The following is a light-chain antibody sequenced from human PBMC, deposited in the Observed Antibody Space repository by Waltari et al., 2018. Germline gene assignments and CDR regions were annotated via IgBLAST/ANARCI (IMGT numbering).Light chain of an antibody. CDR2: EAS. CDR1: QGVSTY. V-gene: IGKV3-11*01. CDR3: QHRFNWPLT. Sequence: EIVLTQSPATLSLSPGDGATLSRRASQGVSTYLAWYQEKPGQAPRLLIYEASNRATGIPARFSGSGSGTDFTLTIRGLEPEDSAVYYCQHRFNWPLTFGGGTKVEIK. J-gene: IGKJ4*01.